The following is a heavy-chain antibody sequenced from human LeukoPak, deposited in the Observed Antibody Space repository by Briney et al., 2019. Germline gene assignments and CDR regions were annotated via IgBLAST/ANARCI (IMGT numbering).Heavy chain of an antibody. D-gene: IGHD6-6*01. J-gene: IGHJ4*02. Sequence: PSETLSLTCTVSGGSIGTYYWSWIRQPPGKGLERIGYIYYSGSTNYNPSLKSRVTISVDTSKNQFSLKLSSVTAADTAVYYCARVLGRAALDYWGQGTLVTVSS. CDR2: IYYSGST. CDR3: ARVLGRAALDY. CDR1: GGSIGTYY. V-gene: IGHV4-59*01.